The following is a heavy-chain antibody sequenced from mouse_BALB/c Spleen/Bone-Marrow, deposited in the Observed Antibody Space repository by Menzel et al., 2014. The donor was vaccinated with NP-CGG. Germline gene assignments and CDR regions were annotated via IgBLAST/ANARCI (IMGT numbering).Heavy chain of an antibody. CDR3: ARSGNVRKAMDY. CDR2: ISTYYGDT. D-gene: IGHD1-1*01. CDR1: GSTFTNNA. V-gene: IGHV1S137*01. Sequence: VKLVESGAELVRPGASVKISCKGSGSTFTNNAIHWVKQRRAKSLEWLGIISTYYGDTTYNQKFKGKATMTVYKSSSTAYLKLARPTSEESAIYYGARSGNVRKAMDYWGQGTSGTVSS. J-gene: IGHJ4*01.